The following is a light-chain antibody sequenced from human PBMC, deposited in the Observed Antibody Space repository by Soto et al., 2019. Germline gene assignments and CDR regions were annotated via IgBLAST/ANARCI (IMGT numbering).Light chain of an antibody. Sequence: EIVLTQSPGTLSLSPGERATLSCRASQSVNSDYLAWYQQKPGQGPRVLMYGASNRATGIPDRFSGSGSGTDFTLTISRLEPEDFAVYYGQQYDHSPRTFGQGTKVEIK. CDR1: QSVNSDY. CDR3: QQYDHSPRT. CDR2: GAS. J-gene: IGKJ1*01. V-gene: IGKV3-20*01.